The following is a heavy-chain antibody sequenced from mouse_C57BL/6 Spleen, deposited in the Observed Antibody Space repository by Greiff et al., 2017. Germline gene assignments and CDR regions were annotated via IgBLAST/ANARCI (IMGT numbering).Heavy chain of an antibody. CDR2: ISYDGSN. CDR3: ARSTTVVARGNYFDY. D-gene: IGHD1-1*01. J-gene: IGHJ2*01. V-gene: IGHV3-6*01. CDR1: GYSITSGYY. Sequence: EVQLQQSGPGLVKPSQSLSLTCSVTGYSITSGYYWNWIRQFPGNKLEWMGYISYDGSNNYNPSLKNRISITRDTSKNQFFLKLNSVTTEDTATYYCARSTTVVARGNYFDYWGQGTTLTVSS.